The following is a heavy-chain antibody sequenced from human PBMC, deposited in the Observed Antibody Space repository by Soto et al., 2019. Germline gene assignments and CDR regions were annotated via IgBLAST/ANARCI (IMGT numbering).Heavy chain of an antibody. J-gene: IGHJ4*02. D-gene: IGHD6-25*01. V-gene: IGHV4-34*01. CDR2: IRQSGNT. Sequence: QVQLHQWGAGLLKPSETLSLACSIYSGSFSGYYWSWIRQPPGKGLAWTGEIRQSGNTNYSPSLKSRVSISIDTAKNQYSLNLASVSPADTAVYYCARAPTVSGSTQTSPDFWGQGTLVTVAS. CDR3: ARAPTVSGSTQTSPDF. CDR1: SGSFSGYY.